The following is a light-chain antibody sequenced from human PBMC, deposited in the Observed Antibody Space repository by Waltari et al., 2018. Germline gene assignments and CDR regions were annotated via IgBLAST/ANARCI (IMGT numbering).Light chain of an antibody. CDR1: SSDIGTSNY. J-gene: IGLJ2*01. CDR2: EVS. Sequence: QSALTQPPSASGSPGQSVPISCTGTSSDIGTSNYVSWYHQDPGQAPKRMIDEVSKRPSGVPDRFSGSKAGYTASLTVAGLQAEDEADYYCSSHAGSNVVFGGGTKLTVL. V-gene: IGLV2-8*01. CDR3: SSHAGSNVV.